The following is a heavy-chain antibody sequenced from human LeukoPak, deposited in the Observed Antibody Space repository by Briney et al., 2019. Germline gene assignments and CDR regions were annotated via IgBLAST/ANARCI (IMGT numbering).Heavy chain of an antibody. CDR1: GFTFSSYA. CDR2: IHPNTST. D-gene: IGHD3-10*01. Sequence: PGGSLRLSCAASGFTFSSYAMSWVRQAPGKGLEWVSVIHPNTSTYYADSVKGRFTISRDDSKNTLYLQMHSLRAEDTAIYYCAKDPGYSSGAYYGDYWGQGTLVTVSS. J-gene: IGHJ4*02. V-gene: IGHV3-23*03. CDR3: AKDPGYSSGAYYGDY.